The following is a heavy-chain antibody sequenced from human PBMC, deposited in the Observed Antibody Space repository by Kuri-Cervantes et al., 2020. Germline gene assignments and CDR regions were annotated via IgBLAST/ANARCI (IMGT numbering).Heavy chain of an antibody. V-gene: IGHV3-7*01. CDR3: VRDSDSYAFDI. CDR2: IKQDGSEK. CDR1: GFTFSSYW. J-gene: IGHJ3*02. D-gene: IGHD2-21*02. Sequence: GGSLRLSCAASGFTFSSYWMSWVRQAPGKGLEWVANIKQDGSEKYYVDSVKGRFTISRDNAKNSLYLQMNSLRAEDTAVYYCVRDSDSYAFDIWCQGTMVTVSS.